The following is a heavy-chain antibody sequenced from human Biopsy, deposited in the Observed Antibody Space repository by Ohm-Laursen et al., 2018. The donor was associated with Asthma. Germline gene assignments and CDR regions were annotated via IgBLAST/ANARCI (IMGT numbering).Heavy chain of an antibody. CDR2: HDHEEGGT. V-gene: IGHV1-24*01. Sequence: ASVEVSCNTSGYSLTDLSMHWVRQAPGQGLEWMGGHDHEEGGTVNARRFQGRVTMTEDTSTDTAYMELSSLSSDDTAVYYCASDFPKDYVRYNFQFWGQGTLVTVSS. J-gene: IGHJ4*02. CDR3: ASDFPKDYVRYNFQF. CDR1: GYSLTDLS. D-gene: IGHD4-17*01.